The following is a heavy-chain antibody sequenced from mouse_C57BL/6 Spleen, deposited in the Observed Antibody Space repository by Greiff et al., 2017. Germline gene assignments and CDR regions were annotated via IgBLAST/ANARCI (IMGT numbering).Heavy chain of an antibody. V-gene: IGHV1-15*01. J-gene: IGHJ3*01. CDR3: TSAGARGFAY. CDR2: IDPETGGT. CDR1: GYTFTDYE. Sequence: LVESGAELVRPGASVTLSCKASGYTFTDYEMHWVKQTPVHGLEWIGAIDPETGGTAYNQKFKGKAILTADKSSSTAYMELRSLTSEDSAVYYCTSAGARGFAYWGQGTLVTVSA.